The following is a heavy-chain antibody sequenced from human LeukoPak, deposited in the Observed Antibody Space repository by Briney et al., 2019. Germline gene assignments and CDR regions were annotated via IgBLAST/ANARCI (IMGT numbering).Heavy chain of an antibody. Sequence: GSRRSSGQSLGSTLGIVTRRGAPQAPGKGLGWVSLISYDGNTEYYADSVKGRFTISRHHSRNTLYLPLNSLRADDTAVYFCANDMVSGITHHFDYWGQGTLVTVYS. CDR1: GSTLGIVT. CDR3: ANDMVSGITHHFDY. D-gene: IGHD5/OR15-5a*01. V-gene: IGHV3-30-3*02. J-gene: IGHJ4*02. CDR2: ISYDGNTE.